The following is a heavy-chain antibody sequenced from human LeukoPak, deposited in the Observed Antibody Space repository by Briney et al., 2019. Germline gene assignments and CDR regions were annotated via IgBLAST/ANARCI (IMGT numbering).Heavy chain of an antibody. V-gene: IGHV4-39*01. CDR3: AYGGYYYMDV. J-gene: IGHJ6*03. D-gene: IGHD3-16*01. Sequence: SETLSLTCTVSGGFISSSSYYWGWIRQPPGKGLEWIGSIYYSGSTYYNPSLKSRVTISVDTSKNQFSLKLSSVTAADTAVYYCAYGGYYYMDVWGKGTTVTVSS. CDR1: GGFISSSSYY. CDR2: IYYSGST.